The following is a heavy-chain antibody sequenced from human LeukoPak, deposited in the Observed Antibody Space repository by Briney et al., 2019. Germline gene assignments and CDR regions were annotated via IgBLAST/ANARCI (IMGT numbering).Heavy chain of an antibody. J-gene: IGHJ4*02. CDR3: ARDAVTTVTTADY. V-gene: IGHV3-53*01. Sequence: GGSLRLSCAASGFTVSSNYMSWVRQAPGKGLEWVSVIYSGGSTYYADSVKGRFTISRDNSKNTLYLQMNSLRAEDTAVYYCARDAVTTVTTADYWGQGTLVTVSP. CDR1: GFTVSSNY. D-gene: IGHD4-17*01. CDR2: IYSGGST.